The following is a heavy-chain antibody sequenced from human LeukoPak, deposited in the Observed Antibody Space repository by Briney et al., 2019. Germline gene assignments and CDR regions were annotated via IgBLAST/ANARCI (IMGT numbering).Heavy chain of an antibody. CDR1: GGSFSGYY. CDR3: ARAIGDLYSWFDP. D-gene: IGHD2-21*01. CDR2: INHSGST. Sequence: SETLSLTCAVYGGSFSGYYWSWIRQPPGKGLEWIGEINHSGSTNYNPSLKGRVTISVDTSKNQFSLKLSSVTAADTAVYYCARAIGDLYSWFDPWGQGTLVTVSS. J-gene: IGHJ5*02. V-gene: IGHV4-34*01.